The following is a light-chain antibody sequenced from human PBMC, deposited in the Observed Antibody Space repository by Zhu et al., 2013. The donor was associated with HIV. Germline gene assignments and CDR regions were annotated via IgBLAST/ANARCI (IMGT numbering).Light chain of an antibody. V-gene: IGKV3-20*01. CDR3: QQYDSSPLT. Sequence: EIVLMQSPGTLSLSPGERATLSCTASQSVSSSYLTWYQQRPGQAPRLLIFGASSRASGIPDRFSGSGSGTDFTLTISRLEPEDFAVYYCQQYDSSPLTFGGGTKVE. CDR2: GAS. J-gene: IGKJ4*01. CDR1: QSVSSSY.